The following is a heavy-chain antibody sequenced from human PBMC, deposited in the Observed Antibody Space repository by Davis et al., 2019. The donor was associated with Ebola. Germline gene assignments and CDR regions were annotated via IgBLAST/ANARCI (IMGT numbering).Heavy chain of an antibody. CDR2: ISAYNGNT. D-gene: IGHD6-19*01. V-gene: IGHV1-18*01. CDR1: GYTFTSYG. CDR3: ARETAVAGWGFDY. Sequence: AASVKVSCKASGYTFTSYGISWVRQAPGQGLEWMGWISAYNGNTNYAQKLQGRVTMTRDTSTSTVYMELSSLRSEDTAVYYCARETAVAGWGFDYWGQGTLVTVSS. J-gene: IGHJ4*02.